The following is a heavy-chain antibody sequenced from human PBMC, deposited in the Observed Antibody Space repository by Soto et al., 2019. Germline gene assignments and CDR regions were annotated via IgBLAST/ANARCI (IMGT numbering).Heavy chain of an antibody. V-gene: IGHV1-69*13. J-gene: IGHJ6*02. CDR2: VIPIFGTA. Sequence: SVKVSCKASGGTFSSYAISWVRQAPGQGLEWMGGVIPIFGTANYAQKFQGRATITADESTSTAYMELSSLRSEDTAVYYCARDWSGIVGATTYYYGMDVWGQGTTVTVSS. CDR1: GGTFSSYA. D-gene: IGHD1-26*01. CDR3: ARDWSGIVGATTYYYGMDV.